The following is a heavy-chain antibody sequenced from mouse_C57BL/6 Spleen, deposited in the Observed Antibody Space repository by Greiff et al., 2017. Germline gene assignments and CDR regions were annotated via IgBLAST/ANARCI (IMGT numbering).Heavy chain of an antibody. J-gene: IGHJ4*01. V-gene: IGHV14-3*01. Sequence: VQLQQSVAELVRPGASVKLSCTASGFYIKNTYMHWVKQMPEHSLEWIGRIDPATGNSKYAPHIQGKATIPADSSSHTSYLPLCILPSDPTTIFYCARGYYGSSYARDYWGQGTSVTVSS. CDR1: GFYIKNTY. D-gene: IGHD1-1*01. CDR2: IDPATGNS. CDR3: ARGYYGSSYARDY.